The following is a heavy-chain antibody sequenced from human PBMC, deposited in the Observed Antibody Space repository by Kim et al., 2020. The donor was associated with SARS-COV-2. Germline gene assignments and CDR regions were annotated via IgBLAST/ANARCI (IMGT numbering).Heavy chain of an antibody. V-gene: IGHV3-30*18. CDR3: AKTDSASSGMDV. CDR1: GFTFSSYG. Sequence: GGSLRLSCAASGFTFSSYGMHWVRQAPGKGLEWVAVISYDGSNKYYADSVKGRFTISRDNSKNTLYLQMNSLRAEDTAVYHCAKTDSASSGMDVWGQGTTVTVSS. CDR2: ISYDGSNK. J-gene: IGHJ6*02. D-gene: IGHD4-4*01.